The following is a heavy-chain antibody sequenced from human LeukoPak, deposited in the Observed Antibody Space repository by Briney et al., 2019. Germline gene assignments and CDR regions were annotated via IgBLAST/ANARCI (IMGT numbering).Heavy chain of an antibody. CDR3: ARGRGPLYIVAKKGYYFDY. CDR1: GGSFSGYY. D-gene: IGHD5-12*01. CDR2: TNHSGST. J-gene: IGHJ4*02. Sequence: SETLSLTCAVYGGSFSGYYWSWIRQPPGKGLERIGETNHSGSTNYNPSLKSRVTISVDTSKNQFSLKLSSVTAADTAVYYCARGRGPLYIVAKKGYYFDYWGQGTLVTVSS. V-gene: IGHV4-34*01.